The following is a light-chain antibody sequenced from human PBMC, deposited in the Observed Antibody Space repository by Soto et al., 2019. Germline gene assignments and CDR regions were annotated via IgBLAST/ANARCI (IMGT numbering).Light chain of an antibody. Sequence: EMLLTQAPCTLPLSRGERATLSCRASERIYSAYLGWCQQKPGQAPRLLIYGTSSRATGIPERFSGSGSGTDFTLTISRLEPEDFEVYYCQQYGNSPSTFGQGTRLEIK. V-gene: IGKV3-20*01. CDR2: GTS. CDR3: QQYGNSPST. CDR1: ERIYSAY. J-gene: IGKJ5*01.